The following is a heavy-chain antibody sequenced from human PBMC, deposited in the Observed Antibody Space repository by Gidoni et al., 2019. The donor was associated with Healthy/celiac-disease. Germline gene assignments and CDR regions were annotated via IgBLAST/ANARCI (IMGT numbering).Heavy chain of an antibody. V-gene: IGHV4-39*07. Sequence: QLQLQESGPGLVKPSETLSLTCTVPGGSISSSSYYWGWIRQPPGKGLEWFGSIYYSGRTYYNPSLKSRVTISVDTSKNQFSLKLSSVTAADTAVYYCARSPESLTPKWYFDLWGRGTLVTVSS. D-gene: IGHD1-20*01. CDR2: IYYSGRT. CDR1: GGSISSSSYY. J-gene: IGHJ2*01. CDR3: ARSPESLTPKWYFDL.